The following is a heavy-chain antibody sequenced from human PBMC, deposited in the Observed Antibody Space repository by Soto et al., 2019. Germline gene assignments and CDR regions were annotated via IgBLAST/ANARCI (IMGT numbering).Heavy chain of an antibody. CDR3: ARVPSP. V-gene: IGHV4-30-2*01. J-gene: IGHJ5*02. CDR1: GGSISSGGYS. Sequence: QLQLQESGSGLVKPSLTLSLTCAVSGGSISSGGYSWSWFRQPPGKGLEWIGYIYHSGSTYYNPSRKSRVTISVDRSKNQFSLKLSSVTAADTAVYYCARVPSPWGQGTLVTVSS. CDR2: IYHSGST.